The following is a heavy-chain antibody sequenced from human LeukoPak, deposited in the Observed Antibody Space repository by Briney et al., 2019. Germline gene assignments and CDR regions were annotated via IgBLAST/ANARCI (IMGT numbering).Heavy chain of an antibody. J-gene: IGHJ5*02. V-gene: IGHV3-23*01. Sequence: GGSLRLSCAASGFTFSSYAMSWVRQAPGKGLEWVSAISGSGGSTYYADSVKGRFTISRDNSKNTLYLQMNSLRAEDTAVYYCAKVPKDMVRGLRYRIYWFDPWGQGTLVTVSP. CDR3: AKVPKDMVRGLRYRIYWFDP. CDR1: GFTFSSYA. D-gene: IGHD3-10*01. CDR2: ISGSGGST.